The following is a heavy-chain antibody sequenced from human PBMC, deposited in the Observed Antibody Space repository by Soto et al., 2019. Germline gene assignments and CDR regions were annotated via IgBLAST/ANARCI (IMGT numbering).Heavy chain of an antibody. CDR3: TTDRPSYDFWSGYPTLYYYYGMDV. CDR1: GFTFSNAW. D-gene: IGHD3-3*01. CDR2: IKSKTDGGTT. V-gene: IGHV3-15*01. J-gene: IGHJ6*02. Sequence: EVQLVESGGGLVKPGGSLRLSCAASGFTFSNAWMSWVRQAPGKGLVWVGRIKSKTDGGTTDYAAPVKGRFTISRDDSKNTLYLQMNSMKIEDTAVYYCTTDRPSYDFWSGYPTLYYYYGMDVWSQGTTLTVSS.